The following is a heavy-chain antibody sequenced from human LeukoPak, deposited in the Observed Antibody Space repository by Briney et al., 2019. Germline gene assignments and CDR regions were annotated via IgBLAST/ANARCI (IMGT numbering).Heavy chain of an antibody. CDR2: IYYSGST. CDR1: GGSISSTDYY. D-gene: IGHD6-6*01. Sequence: SETLSLTCTVSGGSISSTDYYWSWIRQPPGKGLEWIGSIYYSGSTYYNPSLKSRVTISVDTSKNQFSLKLSSVTAADTAVYYCARPYSSSPRQFDPWGQGTLVTVSS. CDR3: ARPYSSSPRQFDP. V-gene: IGHV4-39*01. J-gene: IGHJ5*02.